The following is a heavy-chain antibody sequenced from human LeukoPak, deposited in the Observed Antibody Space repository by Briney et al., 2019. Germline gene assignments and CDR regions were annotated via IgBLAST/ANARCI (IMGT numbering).Heavy chain of an antibody. J-gene: IGHJ2*01. V-gene: IGHV3-7*04. D-gene: IGHD4/OR15-4a*01. CDR1: GFTLSNYW. CDR3: ARVAGANWYFDL. Sequence: PGGSLRLSCAASGFTLSNYWMSWVRQAPGKGLEWVANIKQDGSEKYYVESVKGRFTISRDNAKNSLYLQMNSLRADDTAVYYCARVAGANWYFDLWGRGTLVTVSS. CDR2: IKQDGSEK.